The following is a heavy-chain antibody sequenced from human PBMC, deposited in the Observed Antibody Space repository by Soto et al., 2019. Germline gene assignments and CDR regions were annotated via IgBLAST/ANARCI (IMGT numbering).Heavy chain of an antibody. J-gene: IGHJ4*02. CDR2: FDPEDGET. Sequence: ASVKVSCKVSGYTLTELSMHWVRQAPGKGLEWMGGFDPEDGETIYAQKFQGRVTMTEDTSTDTAYMELSSLRSEDTAVYYCATQALTKEYYDILTGYYNPFDYWGQGTLVTVSS. D-gene: IGHD3-9*01. CDR3: ATQALTKEYYDILTGYYNPFDY. CDR1: GYTLTELS. V-gene: IGHV1-24*01.